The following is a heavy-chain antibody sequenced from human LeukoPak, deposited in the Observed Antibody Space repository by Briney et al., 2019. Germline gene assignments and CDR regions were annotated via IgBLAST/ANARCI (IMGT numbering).Heavy chain of an antibody. CDR1: VYTFTGYY. Sequence: ASVNVSCKASVYTFTGYYMHWVRQAPGQGLEWMGWINPNSGGTNYAQKFQGRVTMTRDTSISTAYMELSRLRSDDTAVYYCARVLGEPPESTWFDPWGQGTLVTVSS. CDR2: INPNSGGT. D-gene: IGHD3-10*01. CDR3: ARVLGEPPESTWFDP. J-gene: IGHJ5*02. V-gene: IGHV1-2*02.